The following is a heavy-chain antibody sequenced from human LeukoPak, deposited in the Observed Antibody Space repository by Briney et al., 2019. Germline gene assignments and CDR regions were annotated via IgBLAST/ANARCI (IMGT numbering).Heavy chain of an antibody. CDR3: ARSYYDSSGTLFDY. Sequence: GGSLRLSCAASGFTFSTYWVHWVRQAPGKGLVWVSRINSDGSSTSYADSVKGRFTISRDNAKNTLYLQMNSLRAEDTAVYYCARSYYDSSGTLFDYWGQGTLVTVSS. V-gene: IGHV3-74*01. CDR2: INSDGSST. CDR1: GFTFSTYW. D-gene: IGHD3-22*01. J-gene: IGHJ4*02.